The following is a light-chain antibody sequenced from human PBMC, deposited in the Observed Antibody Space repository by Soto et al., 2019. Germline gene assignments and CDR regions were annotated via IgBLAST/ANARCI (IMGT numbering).Light chain of an antibody. CDR3: QQRSDWPPIT. J-gene: IGKJ5*01. CDR2: GIS. CDR1: QSVSSSY. Sequence: EIVLTQSPGTLSLSPGERATLSCRASQSVSSSYLAWYQQKPGQAPRLLISGISKRATGIPARFSGSGSGTDFTLTISSLEPEDFAVYYCQQRSDWPPITFGQGTRLEIK. V-gene: IGKV3D-20*02.